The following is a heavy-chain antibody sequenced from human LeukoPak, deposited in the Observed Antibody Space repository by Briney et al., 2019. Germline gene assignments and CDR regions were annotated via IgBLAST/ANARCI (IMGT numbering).Heavy chain of an antibody. J-gene: IGHJ4*02. CDR3: AKRYSGSSFDY. V-gene: IGHV3-30*18. D-gene: IGHD1-26*01. CDR1: GFTFSSYG. Sequence: GRSPRLSCAASGFTFSSYGMHWVRQAPGKGLEWVAVISYDGSNKYYADSVKGRFTISRDNSKNTLYLQMNSLRAEDTAVYYCAKRYSGSSFDYWGQGTLVTVSS. CDR2: ISYDGSNK.